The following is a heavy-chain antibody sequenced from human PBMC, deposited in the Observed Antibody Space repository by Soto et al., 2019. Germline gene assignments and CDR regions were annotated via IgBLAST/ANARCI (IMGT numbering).Heavy chain of an antibody. Sequence: ASVKVSCTASGCTFSSYAISWVRQAPGQGLEWMGWINPNSGGTNYAQKFQGWVTMTRDTSISTAYMELSRLRSDDTAVYYCAREGRVSQQWLDVWGQGTTVTVSS. D-gene: IGHD6-19*01. V-gene: IGHV1-2*04. J-gene: IGHJ6*02. CDR1: GCTFSSYA. CDR3: AREGRVSQQWLDV. CDR2: INPNSGGT.